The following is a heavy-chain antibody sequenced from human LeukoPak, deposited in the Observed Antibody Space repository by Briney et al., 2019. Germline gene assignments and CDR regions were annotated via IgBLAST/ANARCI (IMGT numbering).Heavy chain of an antibody. CDR1: GFTFSSYA. CDR3: AKGAMMGWRGWFDP. J-gene: IGHJ5*02. CDR2: ISSNGGST. D-gene: IGHD6-19*01. V-gene: IGHV3-64*01. Sequence: GRSLRLSCAASGFTFSSYAMHWVRQAPGKGLEYVSAISSNGGSTYYANSVKGRFTISRDNSKNTLYLQMNSLRAEDTAVYYCAKGAMMGWRGWFDPWGQGTLVTVSS.